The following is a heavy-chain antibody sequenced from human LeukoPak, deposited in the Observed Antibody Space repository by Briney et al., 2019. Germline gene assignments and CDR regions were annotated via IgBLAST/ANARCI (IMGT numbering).Heavy chain of an antibody. CDR1: GFTFSSYS. Sequence: PGGSLRLSCAASGFTFSSYSMNWVRQAPGKGLEWVSSISSSSSYIYYADSVKGRFTIFRDNAKNSLYLQMNSLRAEDTAVYYCARGGIAAAAVFDYWGQGTLVTVSS. D-gene: IGHD6-13*01. CDR2: ISSSSSYI. V-gene: IGHV3-21*01. J-gene: IGHJ4*02. CDR3: ARGGIAAAAVFDY.